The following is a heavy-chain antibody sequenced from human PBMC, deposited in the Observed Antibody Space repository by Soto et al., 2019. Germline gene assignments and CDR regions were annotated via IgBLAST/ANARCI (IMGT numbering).Heavy chain of an antibody. D-gene: IGHD5-18*01. V-gene: IGHV1-3*01. CDR1: GYTFTSYA. CDR3: ARDGRLWLQLYYYGMDV. Sequence: GASVKVCCKASGYTFTSYAMHWVRQAPGQRLEWMGWINAGNGNTKYSQKFQGRVTITRDTSASTAYMELSSLRSEDTAVYYCARDGRLWLQLYYYGMDVWGQGTTVTVSS. J-gene: IGHJ6*02. CDR2: INAGNGNT.